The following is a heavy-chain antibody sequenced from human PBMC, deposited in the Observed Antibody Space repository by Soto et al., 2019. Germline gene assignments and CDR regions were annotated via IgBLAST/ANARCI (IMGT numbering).Heavy chain of an antibody. Sequence: QVQLQESGPGLVKPSGTLSLTCAVSGGSISSSNWWSWVRQPPGKGLAWIGEIYHSGSTNYNPSLKRRVTISVDKSKIQFSLTLSSVTAADTAVYYCARGDSGYDPLDYWGQGTLVTVSS. CDR2: IYHSGST. CDR1: GGSISSSNW. CDR3: ARGDSGYDPLDY. V-gene: IGHV4-4*02. D-gene: IGHD5-12*01. J-gene: IGHJ4*02.